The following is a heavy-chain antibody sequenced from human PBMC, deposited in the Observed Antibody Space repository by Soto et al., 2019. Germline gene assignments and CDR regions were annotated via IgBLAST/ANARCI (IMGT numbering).Heavy chain of an antibody. J-gene: IGHJ6*02. V-gene: IGHV1-46*01. CDR2: INPSGGST. CDR3: ARKCSGGSCYYYGMDV. D-gene: IGHD2-15*01. Sequence: ASVKVSCKASGYTLTSYYMHWVRQAPGQGLEWMGIINPSGGSTSYAQKFQGRVTMTRDTSTSTVYMELSSLRSEDTAVYYCARKCSGGSCYYYGMDVWGQGTTVTVSS. CDR1: GYTLTSYY.